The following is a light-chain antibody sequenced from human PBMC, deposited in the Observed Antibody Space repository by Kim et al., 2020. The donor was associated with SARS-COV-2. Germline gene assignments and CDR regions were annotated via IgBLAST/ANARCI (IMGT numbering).Light chain of an antibody. Sequence: ALGQTVSLPCQGDSLRIYSATLYQQRPGQAPTLVLYGKYDRPSGVPDRFSGSASGNTASLTITGAQAEDEGDYYCSSRDSSGDRVVFGGGTQLTVL. CDR3: SSRDSSGDRVV. CDR1: SLRIYS. CDR2: GKY. J-gene: IGLJ2*01. V-gene: IGLV3-19*01.